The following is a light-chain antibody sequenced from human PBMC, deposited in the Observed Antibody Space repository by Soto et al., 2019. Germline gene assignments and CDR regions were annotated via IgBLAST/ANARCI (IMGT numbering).Light chain of an antibody. V-gene: IGKV4-1*01. J-gene: IGKJ5*01. CDR2: WAS. CDR3: QQYYSTPGT. Sequence: DIVMTQSPDSLAVSLGERATINCKSSQSVLYSSNNKNYLAWYQQKPGQPPKLLIYWASTRESGVPDRFSGSGSGTDFTLTNSSLQAEDVAVYYCQQYYSTPGTFGQGTRLEIK. CDR1: QSVLYSSNNKNY.